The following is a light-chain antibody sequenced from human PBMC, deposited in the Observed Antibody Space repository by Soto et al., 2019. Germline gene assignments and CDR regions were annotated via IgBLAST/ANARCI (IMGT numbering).Light chain of an antibody. J-gene: IGKJ4*01. CDR3: QQCDSTPQT. Sequence: DIQMTQSPSTLPASVGGRVTITCRASQSINSHLNWYQQKPGKPPKLLIHTTSSLQSGVPSRFSGSGAGTDFTLTISSLQPEDFATYYCQQCDSTPQTFGGGTKVDIK. V-gene: IGKV1-39*01. CDR1: QSINSH. CDR2: TTS.